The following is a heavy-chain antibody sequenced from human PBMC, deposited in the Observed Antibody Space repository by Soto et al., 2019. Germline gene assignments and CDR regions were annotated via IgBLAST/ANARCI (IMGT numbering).Heavy chain of an antibody. CDR1: GFTFSTYP. V-gene: IGHV3-30-3*01. CDR3: ASGPV. J-gene: IGHJ4*02. Sequence: QVQLVESGGGVVQPGRSLRLSCAAFGFTFSTYPMHWVRQAPGKGLEWLAVISFDGSNKYYADSVKGRFPISRDNSKNTLYLQMNSLRVEDTAVYYCASGPVWGQGTLVTVSS. CDR2: ISFDGSNK.